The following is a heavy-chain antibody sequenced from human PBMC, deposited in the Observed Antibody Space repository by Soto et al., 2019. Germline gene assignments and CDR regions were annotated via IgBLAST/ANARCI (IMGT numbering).Heavy chain of an antibody. D-gene: IGHD3-3*01. CDR1: GFTFSDYY. CDR2: ISSSGSTI. J-gene: IGHJ6*02. Sequence: PGGSLRLSCAASGFTFSDYYMSWIRQAPGKGLEWVSYISSSGSTIYYADSVKGRFTISRDNAKNSLYLQMNSLRAEDTAVYYCARVLFKGIFGVVAPLDVWGQGTTVTVSS. CDR3: ARVLFKGIFGVVAPLDV. V-gene: IGHV3-11*01.